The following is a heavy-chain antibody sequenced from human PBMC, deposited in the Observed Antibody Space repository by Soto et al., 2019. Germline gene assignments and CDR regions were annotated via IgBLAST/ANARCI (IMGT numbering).Heavy chain of an antibody. J-gene: IGHJ4*02. CDR1: GGSCNGYY. V-gene: IGHV4-34*01. CDR2: INHSGST. D-gene: IGHD6-13*01. CDR3: ASIAAAAPDY. Sequence: QVQLQQWGAGLLKPSETLSLTCAVYGGSCNGYYWSWIRQPPGKGLEWIGEINHSGSTNYNPSLKSRVTISVDTSKNQFSLKLSSVTAADTAVYYCASIAAAAPDYWGQGTLVTVSS.